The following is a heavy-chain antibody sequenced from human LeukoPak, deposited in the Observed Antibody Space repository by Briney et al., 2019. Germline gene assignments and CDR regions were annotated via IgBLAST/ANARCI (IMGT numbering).Heavy chain of an antibody. Sequence: EASVKVSCKASGYTFTSYGISWVRQAPGQGLECMGWISAYNGNTNYAQKLQGRVTMTTDTSTSTAYMELRSLRSDDTAVYYCAREVSRRGYSYGRNWFDPWGQGTLVTVSS. J-gene: IGHJ5*02. CDR3: AREVSRRGYSYGRNWFDP. V-gene: IGHV1-18*01. CDR2: ISAYNGNT. D-gene: IGHD5-18*01. CDR1: GYTFTSYG.